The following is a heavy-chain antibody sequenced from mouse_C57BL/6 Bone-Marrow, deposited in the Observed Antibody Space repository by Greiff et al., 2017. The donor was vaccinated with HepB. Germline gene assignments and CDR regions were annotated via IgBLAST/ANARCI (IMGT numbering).Heavy chain of an antibody. CDR3: TALYYDYDEAY. Sequence: VTLKESGAELVRPGASVKLSCTASGFNIKDDYMHWVKQRPEQGLEWIGWIDPENGDTEYASKFQGKATITADTSSNTAYLQLSSLTSEDTAVYYCTALYYDYDEAYWGQGTLVTVSA. J-gene: IGHJ3*01. V-gene: IGHV14-4*01. CDR2: IDPENGDT. D-gene: IGHD2-4*01. CDR1: GFNIKDDY.